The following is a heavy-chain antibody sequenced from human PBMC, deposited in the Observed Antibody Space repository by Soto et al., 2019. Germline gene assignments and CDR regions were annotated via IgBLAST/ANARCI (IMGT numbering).Heavy chain of an antibody. Sequence: GGSLRLSCVASGLTLRSYGMNWARQAPGKGLEWVAFISFDGTNVDYEDSVKGRFTVSRDNSRNTLYLQMDSLRSDDTAVYYCAKDFTGSLVHAWGQGTLVTV. D-gene: IGHD3-9*01. CDR3: AKDFTGSLVHA. CDR1: GLTLRSYG. CDR2: ISFDGTNV. J-gene: IGHJ5*02. V-gene: IGHV3-30*18.